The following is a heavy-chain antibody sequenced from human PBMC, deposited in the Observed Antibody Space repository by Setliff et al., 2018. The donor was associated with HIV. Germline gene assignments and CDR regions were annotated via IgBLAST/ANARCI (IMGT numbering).Heavy chain of an antibody. CDR2: IYYSGST. Sequence: SETLSLTCTVSGGSISSYYWSWIRQPPGKGLEWIGYIYYSGSTNYNPSLKSRVTISVDTSKNQFSLKLSSVTAADTAVYYCARGAPYYDILTGYYSYYYYYMDVWGKGTTVTVSS. J-gene: IGHJ6*03. CDR1: GGSISSYY. CDR3: ARGAPYYDILTGYYSYYYYYMDV. D-gene: IGHD3-9*01. V-gene: IGHV4-59*01.